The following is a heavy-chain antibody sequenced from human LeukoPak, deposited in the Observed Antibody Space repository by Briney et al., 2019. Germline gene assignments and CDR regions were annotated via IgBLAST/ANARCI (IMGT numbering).Heavy chain of an antibody. J-gene: IGHJ4*02. CDR3: AGGERSSGIYYFDY. CDR2: IYYSGST. V-gene: IGHV4-59*01. D-gene: IGHD6-6*01. Sequence: SETLSLTCTVSGGSISSYYWSWIRQPPGKGLEWIGYIYYSGSTNYNPSLKSRVTISVDTSKNQFSLKLSSVTAADTAVYYCAGGERSSGIYYFDYWGQGTLVTVSS. CDR1: GGSISSYY.